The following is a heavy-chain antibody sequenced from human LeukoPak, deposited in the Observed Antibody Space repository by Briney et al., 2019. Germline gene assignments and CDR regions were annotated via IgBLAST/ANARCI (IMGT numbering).Heavy chain of an antibody. D-gene: IGHD3-22*01. Sequence: GESLKISCKGXXYXXXXXXXXXXXXXXGKXLEWMGIIYPGDSDTXXXPSFQGQVTISADKSISTAYLQWSSLKASDTAMYYCXXASGCYESSGCYDYWGQGTLVTVSS. CDR3: XXASGCYESSGCYDY. CDR2: IYPGDSDT. V-gene: IGHV5-51*01. J-gene: IGHJ4*02. CDR1: XYXXXXXX.